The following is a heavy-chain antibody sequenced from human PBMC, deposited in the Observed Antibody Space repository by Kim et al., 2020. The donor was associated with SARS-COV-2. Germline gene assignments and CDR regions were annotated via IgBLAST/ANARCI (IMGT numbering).Heavy chain of an antibody. J-gene: IGHJ6*03. D-gene: IGHD3-10*01. CDR3: ARGDKLPPPFRYYYYYM. Sequence: GGSLRLSCAASGFTFSSYAMHWVRQAPGKGLEWVAVISYDGSNKYYADSVKGRFTISRDNSKNTLYLQMNSLRAEDTAVYYCARGDKLPPPFRYYYYYM. CDR2: ISYDGSNK. V-gene: IGHV3-30*04. CDR1: GFTFSSYA.